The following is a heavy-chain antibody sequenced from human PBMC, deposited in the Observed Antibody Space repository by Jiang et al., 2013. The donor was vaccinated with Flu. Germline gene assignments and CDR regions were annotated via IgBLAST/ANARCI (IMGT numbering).Heavy chain of an antibody. CDR1: GYTFTSYD. D-gene: IGHD3-3*01. J-gene: IGHJ3*02. CDR3: ARRVDPHQPMYDFWSGYSDAFDI. CDR2: MNPNSGNT. Sequence: GAEVKKPGASVKVSRKASGYTFTSYDINWVRQATGQGLEWMGWMNPNSGNTGYAQKFQGRVTMTRNTSISTAYMELSSLRSEDTAVYYCARRVDPHQPMYDFWSGYSDAFDIWGQGTMVTVSS. V-gene: IGHV1-8*01.